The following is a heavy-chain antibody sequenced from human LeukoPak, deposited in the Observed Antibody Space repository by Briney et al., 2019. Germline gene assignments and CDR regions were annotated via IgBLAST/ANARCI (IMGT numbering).Heavy chain of an antibody. Sequence: AGSLSLSCAASGCTFTNSWMAWVRQAPGKGLQWMANINRDGSTKHNPDSLKGRITISRANTNNSPHLLMNNLTADDAADYLFTGDTEGSLDYWGQGILVTVGS. CDR3: TGDTEGSLDY. CDR2: INRDGSTK. J-gene: IGHJ4*02. V-gene: IGHV3-7*01. CDR1: GCTFTNSW. D-gene: IGHD1-26*01.